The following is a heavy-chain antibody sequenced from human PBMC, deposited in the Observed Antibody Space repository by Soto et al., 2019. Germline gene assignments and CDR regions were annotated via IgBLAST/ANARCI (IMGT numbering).Heavy chain of an antibody. J-gene: IGHJ6*02. Sequence: GGSLRLSCAASGFTFSSYAMHWVRQAPGKGLEWVAVISYDGSNKYYADSVKGRFTISRDNSKNTLYLQMNSLRAEDTAVYYCARDLIPGIAAAGTASNYYYYYGMDVWGQGTTVTVSS. CDR2: ISYDGSNK. V-gene: IGHV3-30-3*01. CDR3: ARDLIPGIAAAGTASNYYYYYGMDV. CDR1: GFTFSSYA. D-gene: IGHD6-13*01.